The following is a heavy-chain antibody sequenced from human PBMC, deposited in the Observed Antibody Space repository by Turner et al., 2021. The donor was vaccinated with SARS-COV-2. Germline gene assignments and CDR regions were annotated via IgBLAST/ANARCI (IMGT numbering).Heavy chain of an antibody. CDR3: ARACTDWLQYYFFDY. Sequence: QVQLQESGPGLVQTSRTLSLTSTVSGGSISSGAYYWSWIRQHPGKGLEWIGYIYYIGSTYYNPSLKSRVTISVDTSKNQFSLKLSSVTAADTAVYYCARACTDWLQYYFFDYWGQGTLVTVSS. J-gene: IGHJ4*02. CDR2: IYYIGST. V-gene: IGHV4-31*03. CDR1: GGSISSGAYY. D-gene: IGHD3-9*01.